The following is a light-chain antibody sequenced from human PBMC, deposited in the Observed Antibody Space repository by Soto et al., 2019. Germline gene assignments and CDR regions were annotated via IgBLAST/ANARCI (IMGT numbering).Light chain of an antibody. CDR2: AAS. CDR1: QGISNY. Sequence: DIQMTQSRSAMSACVGDRVTLTCLASQGISNYLAWFQQKPGKVPKRLINAASSLQSGVPSRFSGSGSGTEFTLTISSLQPEDFATYYCLQHNSYPWTFGQGTKVDIK. CDR3: LQHNSYPWT. V-gene: IGKV1-17*03. J-gene: IGKJ1*01.